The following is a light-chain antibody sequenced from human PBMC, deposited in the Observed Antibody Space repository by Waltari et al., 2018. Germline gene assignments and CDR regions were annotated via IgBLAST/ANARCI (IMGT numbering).Light chain of an antibody. Sequence: VLTQSQGTLSLFPGERATLSCRASQSLTKRYLAWYQQKPGQAPRLLIYGASRRAAGIPDRCSGSGSGTDFTITISRLEPEDFAVYYCQQYGSSVLYTFGQGTKLEIK. CDR3: QQYGSSVLYT. J-gene: IGKJ2*01. V-gene: IGKV3-20*01. CDR1: QSLTKRY. CDR2: GAS.